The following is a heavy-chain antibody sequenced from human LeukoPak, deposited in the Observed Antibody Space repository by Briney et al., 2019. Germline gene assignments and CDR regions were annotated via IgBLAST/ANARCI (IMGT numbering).Heavy chain of an antibody. V-gene: IGHV1-69*05. Sequence: ASVKVSRKASGGTFSSYAISWVRQAPGQGLEWMGGIIPIFGTANYAQKFQGRVTITTDESTSTAYMELSSLRSEDTAVYYCARDAEGSKRNYDSSGYYYFGHFDIWGQGTMVTVSS. D-gene: IGHD3-22*01. J-gene: IGHJ3*02. CDR2: IIPIFGTA. CDR3: ARDAEGSKRNYDSSGYYYFGHFDI. CDR1: GGTFSSYA.